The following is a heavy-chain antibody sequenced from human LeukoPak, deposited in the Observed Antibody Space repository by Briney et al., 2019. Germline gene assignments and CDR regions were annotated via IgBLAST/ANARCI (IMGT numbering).Heavy chain of an antibody. V-gene: IGHV3-53*01. D-gene: IGHD6-13*01. J-gene: IGHJ4*02. CDR2: IYSGGST. CDR1: GFTVSSNY. Sequence: GGSLRLSCAASGFTVSSNYMSWVRQAPGKGLEWVSVIYSGGSTYYADSVKGRFTISRDNSKNTLYLQMNSLRAEDTAVYYCAKGGNDQQLSVDYWGQGTLVTVSS. CDR3: AKGGNDQQLSVDY.